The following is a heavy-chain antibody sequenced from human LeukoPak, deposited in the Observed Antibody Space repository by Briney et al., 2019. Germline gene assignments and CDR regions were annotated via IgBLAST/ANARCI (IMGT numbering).Heavy chain of an antibody. V-gene: IGHV3-7*03. CDR3: VRGTMIVGP. CDR1: GFTFSSSW. CDR2: IKKDGSGT. D-gene: IGHD3-22*01. J-gene: IGHJ5*02. Sequence: GGSLRLSCAASGFTFSSSWMSWVRQAPGKGLEWVANIKKDGSGTYYADSVKGRFTISRGDANDSLYLLMHSLRAEDTAFYYCVRGTMIVGPWGQGTLVTVSS.